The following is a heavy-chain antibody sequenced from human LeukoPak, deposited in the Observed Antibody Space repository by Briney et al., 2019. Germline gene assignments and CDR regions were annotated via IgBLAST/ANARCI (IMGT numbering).Heavy chain of an antibody. CDR1: GGSISSGGYY. J-gene: IGHJ5*02. D-gene: IGHD2-2*01. CDR3: AREAVVVPAAVDP. Sequence: SETLSLTCTVSGGSISSGGYYWSWIRQPPGKGLEWIGEIIHSGSTNYNPSLKSRVTISVDTSKNQFSLKLSSVTAADTAVYYCAREAVVVPAAVDPWGQGTLVTVSS. V-gene: IGHV4-61*08. CDR2: IIHSGST.